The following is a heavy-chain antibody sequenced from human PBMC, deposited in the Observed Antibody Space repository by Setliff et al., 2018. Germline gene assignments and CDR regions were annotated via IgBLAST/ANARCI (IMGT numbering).Heavy chain of an antibody. V-gene: IGHV4-39*07. Sequence: SETLSLTCTVSGGSISSSNYYWGWIRQPPGKGLEWIGEINHSGSTNYNPSLKSRVTISVDTSKNQFSLKLSSVTAADTAVYYCARSGYYDFWSGFLNDAFDIWGQGTMVTVSS. CDR1: GGSISSSNYY. CDR3: ARSGYYDFWSGFLNDAFDI. J-gene: IGHJ3*02. D-gene: IGHD3-3*01. CDR2: INHSGST.